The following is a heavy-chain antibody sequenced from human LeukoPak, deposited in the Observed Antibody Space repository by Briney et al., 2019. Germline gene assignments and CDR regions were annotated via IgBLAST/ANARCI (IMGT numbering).Heavy chain of an antibody. V-gene: IGHV5-10-1*01. CDR2: IDPSDSYT. Sequence: GESLRISCKGSGYSFTSYCISWVRQMTGKGLEWMGRIDPSDSYTNYGPSFQGHVTISADKSISTAYLQWSSLKASDTAMYYCARHISGYSGYAHNFDYWGQGTLVTVSS. CDR1: GYSFTSYC. J-gene: IGHJ4*02. CDR3: ARHISGYSGYAHNFDY. D-gene: IGHD5-12*01.